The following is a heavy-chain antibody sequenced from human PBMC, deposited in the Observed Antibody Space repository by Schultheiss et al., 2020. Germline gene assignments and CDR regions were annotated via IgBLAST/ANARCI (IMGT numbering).Heavy chain of an antibody. Sequence: SETLSLTCTVSGGSISSYYWSWIRQPPGKGLEWIGYIYYSGSTYYNPSLKSRVTISVDTSKNQFSLKLSSVTAADTAVYYCARATAVVTPIYYYYGMDVWGQGTTVTVSS. CDR1: GGSISSYY. V-gene: IGHV4-59*12. CDR2: IYYSGST. D-gene: IGHD4-23*01. J-gene: IGHJ6*02. CDR3: ARATAVVTPIYYYYGMDV.